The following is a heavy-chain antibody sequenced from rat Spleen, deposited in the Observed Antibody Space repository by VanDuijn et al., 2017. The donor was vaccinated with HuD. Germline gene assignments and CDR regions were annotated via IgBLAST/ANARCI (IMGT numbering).Heavy chain of an antibody. CDR2: ISYDGSST. Sequence: EVQLVESDGGLVQPGRSLKLSCAASGFTFSDYYMAWVRQAPTKGLEWVATISYDGSSTYYRDSVKGRFTISSDNAKSTLYLQMDSLRSEDTATYYGARHPLGYWGQGTLVTVSS. D-gene: IGHD3-1*01. J-gene: IGHJ3*01. V-gene: IGHV5-29*01. CDR1: GFTFSDYY. CDR3: ARHPLGY.